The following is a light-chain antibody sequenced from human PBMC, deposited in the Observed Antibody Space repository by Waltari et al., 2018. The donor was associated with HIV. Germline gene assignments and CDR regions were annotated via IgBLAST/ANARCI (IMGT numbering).Light chain of an antibody. Sequence: QSFLTQPPSASGTPGQTVTISCSGSSSNIEKDHVLWYQQLPGMTPKLLIYKNFLRPSGVPDRFAASKSGTSASLTISGLRSADEADYYCVGWDSSLSAYVFGAGTKVAVL. J-gene: IGLJ1*01. CDR3: VGWDSSLSAYV. CDR2: KNF. CDR1: SSNIEKDH. V-gene: IGLV1-47*01.